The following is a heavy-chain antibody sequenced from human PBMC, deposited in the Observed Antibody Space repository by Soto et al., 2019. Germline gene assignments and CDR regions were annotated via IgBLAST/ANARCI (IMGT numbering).Heavy chain of an antibody. J-gene: IGHJ4*02. V-gene: IGHV3-15*01. CDR3: TTAATTVTTIDY. D-gene: IGHD4-17*01. Sequence: EVHLVESGGGLVKPGGSLRLSCAASVFTFTNAWMSWVRQAPGKGLQWVGRIKRETDGGTTDYAAPVKGRFTISRDDSRNTLYLQMNNLKIEDTAVYYCTTAATTVTTIDYWGQGTLVTVSS. CDR2: IKRETDGGTT. CDR1: VFTFTNAW.